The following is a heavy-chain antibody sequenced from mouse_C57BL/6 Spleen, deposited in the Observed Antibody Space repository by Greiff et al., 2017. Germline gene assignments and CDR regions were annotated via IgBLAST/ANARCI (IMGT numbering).Heavy chain of an antibody. CDR1: GYSITSGYY. CDR3: ARVGVVEYYFDY. J-gene: IGHJ2*01. D-gene: IGHD1-1*01. V-gene: IGHV3-6*01. Sequence: ESGPGLVKPSQSLSLTCSVTGYSITSGYYWNWIRQFPGNKLEWMGYISYDGSNNYNPSLKNRISITRDTSKNQFFLKLNSVTTEDTATYYCARVGVVEYYFDYWGQGTTLTVSS. CDR2: ISYDGSN.